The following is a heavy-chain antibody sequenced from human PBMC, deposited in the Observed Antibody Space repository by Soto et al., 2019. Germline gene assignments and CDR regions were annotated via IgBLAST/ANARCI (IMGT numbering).Heavy chain of an antibody. CDR2: ISYSGNTI. J-gene: IGHJ6*02. D-gene: IGHD3-16*01. V-gene: IGHV3-11*04. Sequence: PGGSLRLSCAASGFTFSDYYMSWIRQAPGKGLEWVSYISYSGNTIYYADSVKGRFTISRDNAKDSLYLQMNSLRAEDTAVYYCARPVGASGTNYYYYYGMDVWGQGTTVTVSS. CDR3: ARPVGASGTNYYYYYGMDV. CDR1: GFTFSDYY.